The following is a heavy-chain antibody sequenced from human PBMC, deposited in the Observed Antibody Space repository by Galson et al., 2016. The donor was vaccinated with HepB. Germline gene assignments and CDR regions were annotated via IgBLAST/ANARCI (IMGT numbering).Heavy chain of an antibody. CDR2: LYRDGFT. Sequence: SLRLSCAASGFVVSSTYMAWVRQAPGRGLECVSLLYRDGFTYYADSVKGRFIISRDNSKGTLYLEMNSLRAEDTAIYYCARYSSAWSLDTWGQGTLVTVSS. V-gene: IGHV3-53*01. CDR1: GFVVSSTY. CDR3: ARYSSAWSLDT. D-gene: IGHD6-19*01. J-gene: IGHJ5*02.